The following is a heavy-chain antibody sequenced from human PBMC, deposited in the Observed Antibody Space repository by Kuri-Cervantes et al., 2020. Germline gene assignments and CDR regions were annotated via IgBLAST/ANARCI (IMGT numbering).Heavy chain of an antibody. Sequence: GGSLRLSCAASGFTFDDYAMHWVRQAPGKGLEWVSGISWNSGSIGYADSVKGRFTISRDNAKNSLYLQMNSLRAEDTAVYYCAREGGGFFIHWGQGTLVTVSS. CDR2: ISWNSGSI. V-gene: IGHV3-9*01. D-gene: IGHD3-16*01. J-gene: IGHJ4*02. CDR1: GFTFDDYA. CDR3: AREGGGFFIH.